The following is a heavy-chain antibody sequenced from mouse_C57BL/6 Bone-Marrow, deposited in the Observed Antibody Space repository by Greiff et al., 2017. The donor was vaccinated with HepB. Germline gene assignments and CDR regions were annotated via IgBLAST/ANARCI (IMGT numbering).Heavy chain of an antibody. CDR1: GFSLTSYG. D-gene: IGHD1-1*01. V-gene: IGHV2-2*01. J-gene: IGHJ3*01. CDR3: ASITTVVAH. Sequence: QVQLQQSGPGLVQPSQSLSITCTVSGFSLTSYGVHWVRQSPGKGLEWLGVIWSGGSTDYNAAFISRLSISKDNSKSQVFFKMNSLQADDTAIYYCASITTVVAHWGQGTLVTVSA. CDR2: IWSGGST.